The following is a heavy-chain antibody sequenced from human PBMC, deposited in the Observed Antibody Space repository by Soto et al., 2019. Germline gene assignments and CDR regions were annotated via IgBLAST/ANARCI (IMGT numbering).Heavy chain of an antibody. Sequence: EVQLLESGGDLVKPGGSLRLSCAASGFSFSSHAMSWVRQAPGKGLEWVSGISGSGGSTYSADSVKGRFTISRDKSKNKMYLHVHSRRAEDTVRYDCAKSYYYCAGSYYRAMDYWGQGTLVTVSS. CDR1: GFSFSSHA. CDR2: ISGSGGST. J-gene: IGHJ4*02. CDR3: AKSYYYCAGSYYRAMDY. D-gene: IGHD3-10*01. V-gene: IGHV3-23*01.